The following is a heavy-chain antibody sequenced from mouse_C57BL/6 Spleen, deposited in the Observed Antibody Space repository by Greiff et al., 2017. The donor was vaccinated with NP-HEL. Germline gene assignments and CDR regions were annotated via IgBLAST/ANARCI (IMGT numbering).Heavy chain of an antibody. J-gene: IGHJ1*03. Sequence: VQLQQSGAELVKPGASVKLSCTASGYAFSSYWMNWVKQRPGKGLEWIGQIYPGDGDTNYNGQFKGKATLTADKSSSTAYMQLSSLTAEDSAVYFCARNYGSSYWYFDVWGTGTTVTVSS. CDR2: IYPGDGDT. D-gene: IGHD1-1*01. V-gene: IGHV1-80*01. CDR3: ARNYGSSYWYFDV. CDR1: GYAFSSYW.